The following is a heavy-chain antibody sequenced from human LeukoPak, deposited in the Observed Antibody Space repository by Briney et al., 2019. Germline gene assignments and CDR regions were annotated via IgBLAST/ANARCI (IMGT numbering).Heavy chain of an antibody. D-gene: IGHD3-10*01. V-gene: IGHV4-38-2*02. Sequence: SETLSLTCTVSGYSISSGYYWGWIRQPPGQGLEWIASIEQSGSTYYNPSLKGRVTISVDTSKNQFSLKVSSVTAADTAVYYCARDKGRITMVRGRGYNWFDPWGQGTLVTVSS. J-gene: IGHJ5*02. CDR3: ARDKGRITMVRGRGYNWFDP. CDR2: IEQSGST. CDR1: GYSISSGYY.